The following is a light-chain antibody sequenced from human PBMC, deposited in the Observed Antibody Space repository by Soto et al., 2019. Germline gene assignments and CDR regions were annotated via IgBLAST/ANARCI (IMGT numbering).Light chain of an antibody. CDR1: SSNIGTGYD. J-gene: IGLJ2*01. CDR3: QSYGSRLSGVG. Sequence: QSVLTQPPSVSGAPGQRVTISCTGNSSNIGTGYDVHWYQQLPGTAPKLLIYDDNNRPSGVPDRVSGSKSGTSASLAITGLQAEDEADYYCQSYGSRLSGVGFGGGTKLTVL. CDR2: DDN. V-gene: IGLV1-40*01.